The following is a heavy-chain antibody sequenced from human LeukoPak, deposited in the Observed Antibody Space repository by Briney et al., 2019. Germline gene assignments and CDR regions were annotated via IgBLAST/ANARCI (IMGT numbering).Heavy chain of an antibody. J-gene: IGHJ2*01. V-gene: IGHV4-39*01. CDR2: IYYSGYT. CDR3: ARRFEVDWYFDL. CDR1: GGSISSNSYY. D-gene: IGHD3-16*01. Sequence: PSETLSLTCTVSGGSISSNSYYWGWIRQPPGKGLEWIGSIYYSGYTYYNPSLKSRVTISVDTSKNQFSLKLSSVTAADTAVYYCARRFEVDWYFDLWGRGTLVTVSS.